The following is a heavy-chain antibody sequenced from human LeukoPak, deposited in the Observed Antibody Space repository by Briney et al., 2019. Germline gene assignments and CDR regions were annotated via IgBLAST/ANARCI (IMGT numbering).Heavy chain of an antibody. CDR3: ARAREPTGVFDY. V-gene: IGHV3-23*01. J-gene: IGHJ4*02. Sequence: GGSLRLSCAASGFTFSSYAMSWVRQAPGKGLEWVSAISGSGGSTYYADSVKGRFTISRDNAKNSLYLQMNSLRAEDTAVYYCARAREPTGVFDYWGQGTLVTVSS. CDR1: GFTFSSYA. D-gene: IGHD7-27*01. CDR2: ISGSGGST.